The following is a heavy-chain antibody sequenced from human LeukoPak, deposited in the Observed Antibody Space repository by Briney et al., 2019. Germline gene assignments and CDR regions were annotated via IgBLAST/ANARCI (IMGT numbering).Heavy chain of an antibody. Sequence: ASVKVSCKASGYTFTSYGINWVRQAPGQGLEWMGWISTYNGNTNYAQKFQGRVTMTTDTSTSTAYMELRSLRSDDTAVFYCARDGTTHAFDMWGQGTMVTVSS. CDR3: ARDGTTHAFDM. D-gene: IGHD1-7*01. CDR2: ISTYNGNT. CDR1: GYTFTSYG. J-gene: IGHJ3*02. V-gene: IGHV1-18*01.